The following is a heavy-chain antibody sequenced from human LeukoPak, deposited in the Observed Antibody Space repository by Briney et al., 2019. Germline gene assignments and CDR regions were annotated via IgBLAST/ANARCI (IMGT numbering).Heavy chain of an antibody. Sequence: GGSMRLSCAASGFTFSSYAMSWVRQAPEKGLEWVSAISGSGGSTYYADSVKGRFTTSRDNSKNTLYLQMNSLRAEDTAVYYCAKESSRLVLRHAFDIWGQETMVSVSS. CDR3: AKESSRLVLRHAFDI. V-gene: IGHV3-23*01. J-gene: IGHJ3*02. CDR2: ISGSGGST. D-gene: IGHD6-19*01. CDR1: GFTFSSYA.